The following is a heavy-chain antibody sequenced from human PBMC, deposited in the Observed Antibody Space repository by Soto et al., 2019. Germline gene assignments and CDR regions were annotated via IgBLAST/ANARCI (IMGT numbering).Heavy chain of an antibody. CDR1: GFTVSINC. Sequence: GGSLRLSCAASGFTVSINCMSWVRHAPGKGLEWVSVIYSGGSTYYADSAKGRFTISRDNSKNTLYLHMNSLRAEDTAVYYCARDWKNTDSFDIWGQGTMVTVSS. CDR3: ARDWKNTDSFDI. D-gene: IGHD1-1*01. J-gene: IGHJ3*02. CDR2: IYSGGST. V-gene: IGHV3-53*01.